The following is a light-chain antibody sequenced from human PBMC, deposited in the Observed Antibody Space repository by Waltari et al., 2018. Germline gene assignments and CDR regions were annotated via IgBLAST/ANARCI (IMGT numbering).Light chain of an antibody. Sequence: SCRASQNIGRSLVWYQQRPDQAPRLLIYGASIRATGVPDRFSGSGSGTDFSLTISRLDPEDFAVYFCQKYERLPATFGQGTKVEI. J-gene: IGKJ1*01. CDR3: QKYERLPAT. V-gene: IGKV3-20*01. CDR2: GAS. CDR1: QNIGRS.